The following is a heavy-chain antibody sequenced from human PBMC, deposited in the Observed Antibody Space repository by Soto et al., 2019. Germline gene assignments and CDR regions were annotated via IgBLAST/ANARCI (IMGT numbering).Heavy chain of an antibody. J-gene: IGHJ6*02. V-gene: IGHV3-33*01. CDR1: GFTFSSYG. D-gene: IGHD2-15*01. CDR2: IWYDGSNK. Sequence: QVQLVVSGGGVVQPGRSLRLSCAASGFTFSSYGMHWVRQAPGKGLEWVAVIWYDGSNKYYADSVKGRFTISRDNSKNTLYLQMNSLRAEDTAVYYCARDEGDCSGGSCYSGGMDVWGQGTTVTVSS. CDR3: ARDEGDCSGGSCYSGGMDV.